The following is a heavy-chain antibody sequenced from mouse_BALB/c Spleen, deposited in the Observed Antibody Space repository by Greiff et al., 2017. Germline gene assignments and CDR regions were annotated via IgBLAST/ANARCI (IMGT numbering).Heavy chain of an antibody. CDR3: VRDSGYYPWLAY. J-gene: IGHJ3*01. D-gene: IGHD2-3*01. Sequence: GGGLVQPKGSLKLSCAASGFTFNTNAMNWVRQAPGKGLEWVARIRSKSNNYATYYADSVKDRFTISRDDSQSMLYLQMNNLKTEDTAMYYCVRDSGYYPWLAYWGQGTLVTVSA. V-gene: IGHV10S3*01. CDR2: IRSKSNNYAT. CDR1: GFTFNTNA.